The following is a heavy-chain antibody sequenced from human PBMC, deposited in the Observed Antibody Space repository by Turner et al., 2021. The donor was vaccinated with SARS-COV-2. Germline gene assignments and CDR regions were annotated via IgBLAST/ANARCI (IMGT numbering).Heavy chain of an antibody. D-gene: IGHD2-2*02. CDR1: CFPFSRYW. J-gene: IGHJ6*03. CDR2: SKSEGWST. Sequence: VRLLESGCLFVPLSGSLSLSCSASCFPFSRYWMDWVLQAPGKGRVWDSRSKSEGWSTSYEESGKSRYNISRGNAKNTLYVKMNSQRAEDTAVYYGARAGSSEYQMLYRERWDYDYYMDVWGKGTTVTVSS. V-gene: IGHV3-74*01. CDR3: ARAGSSEYQMLYRERWDYDYYMDV.